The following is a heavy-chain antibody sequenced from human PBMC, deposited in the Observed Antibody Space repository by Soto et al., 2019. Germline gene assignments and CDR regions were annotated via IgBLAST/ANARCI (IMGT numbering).Heavy chain of an antibody. CDR1: GFIFSEST. V-gene: IGHV3-64D*06. CDR3: VQQAHGLDGVAFDS. D-gene: IGHD2-15*01. J-gene: IGHJ4*02. Sequence: EVQLVESGGGLVQPGGSLRLSCSASGFIFSESTIYWVRQVPGKGLEAISAVSTSGRITYYAYSVKDILTISRDNYKNTIFLQMASLRPEDTAIYYCVQQAHGLDGVAFDSWGQGTQVTVAS. CDR2: VSTSGRIT.